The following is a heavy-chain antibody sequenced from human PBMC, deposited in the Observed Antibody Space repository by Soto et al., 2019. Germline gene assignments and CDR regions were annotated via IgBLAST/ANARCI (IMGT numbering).Heavy chain of an antibody. CDR1: GFTFSSYS. J-gene: IGHJ2*01. CDR2: ISSSSSYI. Sequence: EVQLVESGGGLVKPGGSLRLSCAASGFTFSSYSMNWVRQAPGKGLEWVSSISSSSSYIYYADSVKGRFTISRDNAKNSLYLQMNSLRAEDTAVYYCARDHREYSRPSRYFDLWGRGTLVTVSS. D-gene: IGHD6-13*01. V-gene: IGHV3-21*01. CDR3: ARDHREYSRPSRYFDL.